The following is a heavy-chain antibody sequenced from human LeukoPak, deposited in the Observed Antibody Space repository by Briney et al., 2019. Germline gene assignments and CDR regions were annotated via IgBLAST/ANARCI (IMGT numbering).Heavy chain of an antibody. D-gene: IGHD6-19*01. CDR3: ARSGWGYFDY. V-gene: IGHV4-59*01. CDR1: GGSISSYY. Sequence: SETLSLTCTVSGGSISSYYWRWLRQPPGKGLEWIGYIYYSGSTNYNPSLKSRVTISVDTFKNQFSLKLSSVTAADTAVYYCARSGWGYFDYWGQGNLVTVSS. CDR2: IYYSGST. J-gene: IGHJ4*02.